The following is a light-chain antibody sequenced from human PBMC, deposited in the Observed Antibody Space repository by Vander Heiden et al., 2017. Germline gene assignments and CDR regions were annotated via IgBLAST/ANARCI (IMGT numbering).Light chain of an antibody. CDR3: QQYNSIFT. V-gene: IGKV1-5*01. J-gene: IGKJ3*01. CDR2: DAS. CDR1: QSISSW. Sequence: DIQMTQSPFTLSASVGDRVTITCRASQSISSWLAWYQQKPGKAPKLLIYDASSLESGVPSRFSGSGSGTEFTLTISSLQPDDFATYYCQQYNSIFTFGPGTKVDI.